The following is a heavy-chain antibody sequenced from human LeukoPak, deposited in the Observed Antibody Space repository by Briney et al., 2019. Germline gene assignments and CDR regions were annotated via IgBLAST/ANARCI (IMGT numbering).Heavy chain of an antibody. Sequence: GGSLRLSCAASGFTVSSNYMSWVRQAPGKGLEWVSAMYSGGDTYYADSVKGRFTISRDNSKNTLYLQMNSLRAEDTAVYYCARDPTRRSDFSWGQGTLVTVSS. J-gene: IGHJ5*02. CDR2: MYSGGDT. CDR1: GFTVSSNY. V-gene: IGHV3-66*01. CDR3: ARDPTRRSDFS. D-gene: IGHD3-3*01.